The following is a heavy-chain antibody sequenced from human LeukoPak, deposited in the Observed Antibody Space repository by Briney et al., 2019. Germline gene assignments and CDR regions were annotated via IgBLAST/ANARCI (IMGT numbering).Heavy chain of an antibody. J-gene: IGHJ4*02. CDR2: IYYSGST. V-gene: IGHV4-61*01. CDR3: ARDSAGGSYDY. CDR1: GGSISSSSYY. D-gene: IGHD1-26*01. Sequence: SETLSLTCTVSGGSISSSSYYWGCIRQPPGKGLEWIGYIYYSGSTNYNPSLKSRATISVDTSKNQFSLKPSSVTAADTAVYYCARDSAGGSYDYWGQGTLVTVSS.